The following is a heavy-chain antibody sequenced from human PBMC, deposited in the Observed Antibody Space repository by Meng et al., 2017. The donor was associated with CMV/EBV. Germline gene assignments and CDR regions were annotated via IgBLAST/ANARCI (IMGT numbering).Heavy chain of an antibody. D-gene: IGHD3-10*01. V-gene: IGHV4-34*01. CDR1: GGSFSGYY. J-gene: IGHJ4*02. CDR3: ARGHYSPPVSRRWFGVDY. CDR2: INHSGST. Sequence: SETLSLTCAVYGGSFSGYYWSWIRQPPGKGLEWIGEINHSGSTNYNPSLKSRVTISVDTSKNQFSLKLSSVTAADTAVYYSARGHYSPPVSRRWFGVDYWGQGTLVTVSS.